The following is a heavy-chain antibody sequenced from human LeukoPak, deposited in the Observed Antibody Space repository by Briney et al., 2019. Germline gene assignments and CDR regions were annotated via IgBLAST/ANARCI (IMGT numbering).Heavy chain of an antibody. CDR3: ASVIYSSGWYPTFDY. CDR1: GGTFNIYA. D-gene: IGHD6-19*01. Sequence: ASVTVSYKASGGTFNIYAISWVRQAPGQGLEWLGGIIPIFGTADYAQKFQGRVTITADESTSTAYMELSSLRSEDTAVYYCASVIYSSGWYPTFDYWGQGTLVTVSS. J-gene: IGHJ4*02. CDR2: IIPIFGTA. V-gene: IGHV1-69*01.